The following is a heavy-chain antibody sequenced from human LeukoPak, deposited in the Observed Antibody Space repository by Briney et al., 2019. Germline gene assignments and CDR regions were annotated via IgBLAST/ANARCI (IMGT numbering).Heavy chain of an antibody. CDR1: GFTFGDFA. CDR3: ARVGIAAARDSFQH. J-gene: IGHJ1*01. V-gene: IGHV3-21*04. D-gene: IGHD6-13*01. Sequence: GGSLRLSCTTSGFTFGDFAMSWFRQAPGKGLEWVSSISSSSSYIYYADSVKGRFTISRDNAKNSLYLQMNSLRAEDTAVYYCARVGIAAARDSFQHWGQGTLVTVSS. CDR2: ISSSSSYI.